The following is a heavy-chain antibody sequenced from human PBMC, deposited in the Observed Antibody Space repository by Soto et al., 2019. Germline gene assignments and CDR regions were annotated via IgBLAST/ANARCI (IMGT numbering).Heavy chain of an antibody. CDR2: IKSKVDGGTT. D-gene: IGHD2-15*01. CDR1: GFTFSNYA. V-gene: IGHV3-15*01. J-gene: IGHJ4*02. Sequence: PGGSLRLSCAASGFTFSNYAMHWVRQAPGKGLEWVGLIKSKVDGGTTDYAAPVTGRFTISRDDSINTLYLQVNSLKTEDTATYYCVADVPNGSVYLPIDYWGQGTLVTVSS. CDR3: VADVPNGSVYLPIDY.